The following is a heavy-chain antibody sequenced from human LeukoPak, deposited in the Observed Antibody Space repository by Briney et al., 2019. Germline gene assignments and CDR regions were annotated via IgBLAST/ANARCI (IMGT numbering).Heavy chain of an antibody. CDR3: ANSPKSDY. CDR1: GFTVLSHG. Sequence: PGGSLRLSWAAPGFTVLSHGIGSFPQAPGKGLKLMPAMCGSGGSTYYADSVQGRFTSSRDNSKNTLYLQMRSLRAEDTAVYYYANSPKSDYWGQGTLVTVSS. V-gene: IGHV3-23*01. CDR2: MCGSGGST. J-gene: IGHJ4*02.